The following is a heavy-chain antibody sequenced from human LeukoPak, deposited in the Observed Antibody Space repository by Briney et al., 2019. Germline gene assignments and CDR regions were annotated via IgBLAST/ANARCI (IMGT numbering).Heavy chain of an antibody. J-gene: IGHJ3*02. CDR3: ARGSRLGVGERDAFDI. V-gene: IGHV3-21*01. CDR1: GFTFSSYS. D-gene: IGHD3-3*01. CDR2: ISISSNYI. Sequence: GGSLRLSCAASGFTFSSYSMNWVRQAPGKGLEWVSSISISSNYIYYADSVKGRFTISRDNAKNSLYLQVNSLRAEDTAVYYCARGSRLGVGERDAFDIWGQGTMVTVSS.